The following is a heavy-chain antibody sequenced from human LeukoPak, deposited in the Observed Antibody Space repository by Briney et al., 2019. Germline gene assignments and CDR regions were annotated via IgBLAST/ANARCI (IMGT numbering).Heavy chain of an antibody. CDR1: GFTFRTYG. V-gene: IGHV3-23*01. D-gene: IGHD6-19*01. J-gene: IGHJ4*02. Sequence: GGSLRLSCAASGFTFRTYGMHWVRQAPGKGLEWVSAISGSGGSTYYADSVKGRFTISRDNSKNTLYLQMNSLRAEDTAVYYCAKVLIAVAGQYYFDYWGQGTLVTVSS. CDR2: ISGSGGST. CDR3: AKVLIAVAGQYYFDY.